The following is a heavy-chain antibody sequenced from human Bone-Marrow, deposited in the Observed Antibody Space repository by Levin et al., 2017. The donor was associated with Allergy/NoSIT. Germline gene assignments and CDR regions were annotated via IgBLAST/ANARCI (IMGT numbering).Heavy chain of an antibody. Sequence: GESLKISCKASGYSFTDSYINWVRLAPGQGLEWMGRISPSSGNTKYAQKFQGRGTMTRDTSISTAYMELTSLNSDDTAFYYCATSPGFNYFDCWGQGTLVTVSS. CDR1: GYSFTDSY. CDR3: ATSPGFNYFDC. CDR2: ISPSSGNT. V-gene: IGHV1-2*06. D-gene: IGHD1-1*01. J-gene: IGHJ4*02.